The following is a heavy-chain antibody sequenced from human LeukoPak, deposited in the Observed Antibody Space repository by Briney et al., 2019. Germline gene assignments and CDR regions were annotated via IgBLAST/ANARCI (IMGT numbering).Heavy chain of an antibody. CDR3: ARDLGYDYGDD. D-gene: IGHD3-22*01. Sequence: SVKVSCKASGGTFSSYAISWVRQAPGQGLEWMGRIIPIFGTANYAQKFQGRVTITTDESTSIAYMELSSLRSEDTAVYYCARDLGYDYGDDWGQGTLVTVSS. CDR2: IIPIFGTA. CDR1: GGTFSSYA. V-gene: IGHV1-69*05. J-gene: IGHJ4*02.